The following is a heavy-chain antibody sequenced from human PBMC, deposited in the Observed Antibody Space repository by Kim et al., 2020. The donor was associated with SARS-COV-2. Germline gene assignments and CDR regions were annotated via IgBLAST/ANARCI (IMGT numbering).Heavy chain of an antibody. J-gene: IGHJ6*02. V-gene: IGHV1-69*13. D-gene: IGHD2-2*01. CDR1: GGTFSSYA. CDR3: ARVSPKGNIVVVPAAMYGMDV. CDR2: IIPIFGTA. Sequence: SVKVSCKASGGTFSSYAISWVRQAPGQGLEWMGGIIPIFGTANYAQKFQGRVTITADESTSTAYMELSSLRSEDTAVYYCARVSPKGNIVVVPAAMYGMDVWGQGTTVTVSS.